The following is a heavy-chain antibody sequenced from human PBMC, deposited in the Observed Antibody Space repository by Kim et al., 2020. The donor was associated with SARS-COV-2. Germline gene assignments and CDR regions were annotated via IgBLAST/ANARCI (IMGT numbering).Heavy chain of an antibody. Sequence: KGRFSISRDNSKDTLYLQMNSLRAEDTAVYYCERDFVLRYFDWLLYNGMDVWGQGTTVTVSS. CDR3: ERDFVLRYFDWLLYNGMDV. J-gene: IGHJ6*02. V-gene: IGHV3-64*04. D-gene: IGHD3-9*01.